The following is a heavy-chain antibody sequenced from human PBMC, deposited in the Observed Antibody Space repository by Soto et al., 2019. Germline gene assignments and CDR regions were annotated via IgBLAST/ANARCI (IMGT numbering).Heavy chain of an antibody. CDR1: GGSISRSSYY. CDR3: VRDRTGPTGWFDS. D-gene: IGHD1-1*01. J-gene: IGHJ5*01. CDR2: IYYSGST. Sequence: SETLSLTCTVSGGSISRSSYYWGWIRQPPGKGLEWIGSIYYSGSTYYNPSLKSRVTISVDTSKNQFSLKLSSVTAADTAVYCCVRDRTGPTGWFDSGGQGTLVTVSS. V-gene: IGHV4-39*07.